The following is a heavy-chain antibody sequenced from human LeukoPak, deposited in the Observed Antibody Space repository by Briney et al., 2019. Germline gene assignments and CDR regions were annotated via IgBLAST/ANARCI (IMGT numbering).Heavy chain of an antibody. V-gene: IGHV1-2*02. CDR2: VNPNSGGT. CDR3: ARDSYGGNWSLGY. Sequence: ASVKLSCKASGFTFTGYYIHWVRQAPGQGLEWMGWVNPNSGGTNYAQMFQVRVTMTRDTSINTDYMELSGLRSDDTAVYYCARDSYGGNWSLGYWGQGTLATVSS. J-gene: IGHJ4*02. D-gene: IGHD4-23*01. CDR1: GFTFTGYY.